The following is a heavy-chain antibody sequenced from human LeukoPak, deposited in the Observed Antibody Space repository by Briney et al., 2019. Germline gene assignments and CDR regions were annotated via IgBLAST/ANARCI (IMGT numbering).Heavy chain of an antibody. J-gene: IGHJ4*02. Sequence: GGSLRLSCAASGITFRTSWMTWLRQAPGKGLEWVASMNGYETSVNYAESVRGRFTISRDNSKNSFFLQMNSLRVEDTAIYYCATDRGYTTFDIWGQRTLVSVSS. CDR2: MNGYETSV. CDR1: GITFRTSW. CDR3: ATDRGYTTFDI. D-gene: IGHD3-10*01. V-gene: IGHV3-7*01.